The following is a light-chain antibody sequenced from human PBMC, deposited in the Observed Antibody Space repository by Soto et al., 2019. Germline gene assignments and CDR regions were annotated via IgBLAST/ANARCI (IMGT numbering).Light chain of an antibody. J-gene: IGLJ2*01. CDR2: DVS. Sequence: QSALTQPPSVSGSPGQSVTISCTGASSDFGRSNRVSWYQQSPGTAPRLMIYDVSNRPSGVPDRFSGSKSGNTASLTISGLQAEDEADYYCSLYTTSTTFHVVFGGGTKLTVL. CDR1: SSDFGRSNR. V-gene: IGLV2-18*01. CDR3: SLYTTSTTFHVV.